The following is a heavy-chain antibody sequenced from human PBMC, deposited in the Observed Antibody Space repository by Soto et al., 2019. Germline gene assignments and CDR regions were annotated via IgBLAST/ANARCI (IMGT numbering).Heavy chain of an antibody. V-gene: IGHV4-30-2*01. Sequence: QLQLQESGSGLVKPSQTLSLTCRVSGDSISSGGYSWSWIRQPPGKGLEWIGYIYQSGTYYNPSLKSRVTMSLDRSKNQFSLKLPSVTAADTAVYFCATGHCTGGPCYPGGVEYWGQGALVTVSS. D-gene: IGHD2-15*01. CDR1: GDSISSGGYS. J-gene: IGHJ4*02. CDR2: IYQSGT. CDR3: ATGHCTGGPCYPGGVEY.